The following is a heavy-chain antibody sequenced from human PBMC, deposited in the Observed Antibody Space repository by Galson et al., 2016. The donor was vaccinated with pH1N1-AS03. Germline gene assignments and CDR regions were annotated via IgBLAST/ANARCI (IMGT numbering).Heavy chain of an antibody. J-gene: IGHJ6*02. D-gene: IGHD1-26*01. V-gene: IGHV3-23*01. CDR1: GFTFDNFA. Sequence: SLRLSCAASGFTFDNFAMSWVRQAPGQGLEWVASISGRSGVTYYPAAVKGRFTISRDNSRNILDLQMSNLRAEDTARYFCVKDFGIGWELQHFDWWGQGTTVIVSS. CDR2: ISGRSGVT. CDR3: VKDFGIGWELQHFDW.